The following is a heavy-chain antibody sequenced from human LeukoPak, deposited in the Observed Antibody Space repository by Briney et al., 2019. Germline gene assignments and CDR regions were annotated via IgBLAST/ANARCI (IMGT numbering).Heavy chain of an antibody. CDR2: IIPIFGTA. J-gene: IGHJ5*02. D-gene: IGHD2-15*01. CDR1: GGTFSSYA. Sequence: GASVKVSSKASGGTFSSYAISWVRQAPGQGLEWMGRIIPIFGTANYAQKFQGRVTITTDESTSTAYMELSSLRSEDTAVYYCARDLPYCSGGSCYPHNWFDPWGQGTLVTVSS. CDR3: ARDLPYCSGGSCYPHNWFDP. V-gene: IGHV1-69*05.